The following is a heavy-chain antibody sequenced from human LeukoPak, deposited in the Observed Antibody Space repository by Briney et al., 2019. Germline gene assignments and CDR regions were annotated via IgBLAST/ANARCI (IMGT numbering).Heavy chain of an antibody. D-gene: IGHD1-1*01. V-gene: IGHV1-18*01. CDR2: ISAYNGNT. Sequence: ASVKVSCKASGYTFTSYGISWVRQAPGQGLEWMGWISAYNGNTNYAQKLLGRVTMTTDTSTSTAYMELRSLRSDDTAVYYCARDKRDWNDPYYYYYMDVWGKGTTVTVSS. J-gene: IGHJ6*03. CDR3: ARDKRDWNDPYYYYYMDV. CDR1: GYTFTSYG.